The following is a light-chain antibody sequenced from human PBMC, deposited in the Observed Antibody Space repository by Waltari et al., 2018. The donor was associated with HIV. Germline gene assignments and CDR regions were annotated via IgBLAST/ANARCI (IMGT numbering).Light chain of an antibody. CDR3: ATWDDRLKAFL. J-gene: IGLJ2*01. CDR1: LSNIGRTT. CDR2: SNN. Sequence: QSVLTQPPSASGTPGQRLVLSCSGSLSNIGRTTVNWYQQLPGTAPQLLLYSNNQRPVGVPDRFSGSKSGTSASLAISGLQSDDEADYYCATWDDRLKAFLFGGGTRVTVV. V-gene: IGLV1-44*01.